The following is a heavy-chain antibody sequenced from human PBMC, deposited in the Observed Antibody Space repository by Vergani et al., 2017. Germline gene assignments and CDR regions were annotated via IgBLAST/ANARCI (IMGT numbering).Heavy chain of an antibody. V-gene: IGHV1-69*01. J-gene: IGHJ6*03. CDR3: ARSYSGSYYGMGFYYYMDV. CDR1: GGTFSSYA. Sequence: QVQLVQSGAEVKKPGSSVKVSCKASGGTFSSYAISWVRQAPGQGLEWMGGIIPIFGTANYAQKFQGRVTITADESTSTAYMELSSLRSEDTAVYYCARSYSGSYYGMGFYYYMDVWGKGTTVTVSS. CDR2: IIPIFGTA. D-gene: IGHD1-26*01.